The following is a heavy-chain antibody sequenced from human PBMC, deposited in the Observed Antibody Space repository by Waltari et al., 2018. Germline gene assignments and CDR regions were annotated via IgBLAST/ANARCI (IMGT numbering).Heavy chain of an antibody. D-gene: IGHD1-26*01. CDR3: ARASAKWDAFDI. V-gene: IGHV3-7*01. Sequence: EVQLVESGGGLVQPGGSLRLSCAASGFTFSSYWMSWVRQAPGKGLEGVANIKQDGREKYYVDSVKGRFTISRDNAKNSLYLQMNSLRAEDTAVYYCARASAKWDAFDIWGQGTMVTVSS. CDR1: GFTFSSYW. CDR2: IKQDGREK. J-gene: IGHJ3*02.